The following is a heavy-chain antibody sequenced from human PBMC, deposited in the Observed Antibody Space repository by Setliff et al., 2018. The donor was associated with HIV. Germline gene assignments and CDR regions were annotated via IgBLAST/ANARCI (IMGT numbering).Heavy chain of an antibody. V-gene: IGHV4-34*12. J-gene: IGHJ4*01. Sequence: SETLSLTCAVYGASFSAYFWTWIRQPPGKGLEWIGEVIQSGATNYNPSLKSRLTMSVDTSKNQFALKLTSVNAADTAVYYCARTRDKYYDILTPAYYIDYWGHGTLVTVSS. CDR2: VIQSGAT. CDR3: ARTRDKYYDILTPAYYIDY. D-gene: IGHD3-9*01. CDR1: GASFSAYF.